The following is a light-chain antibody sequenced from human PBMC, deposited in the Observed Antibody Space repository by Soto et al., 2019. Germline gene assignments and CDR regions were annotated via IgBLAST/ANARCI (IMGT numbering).Light chain of an antibody. CDR3: SSYTSFKTLV. CDR1: SSDVGGYKY. CDR2: DVT. J-gene: IGLJ1*01. V-gene: IGLV2-14*01. Sequence: QSVLTQPASVSESPGQSITISCTGSSSDVGGYKYVSWYQQHPGKAPKLLIYDVTNRPSEVSNRFSGSKSGYTASLTISGLQSEDEAGYYCSSYTSFKTLVFGTGTKVTVL.